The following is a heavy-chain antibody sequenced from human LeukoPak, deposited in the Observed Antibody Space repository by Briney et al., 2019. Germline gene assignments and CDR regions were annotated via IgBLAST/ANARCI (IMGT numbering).Heavy chain of an antibody. CDR2: ISGSGGTP. Sequence: PGGSLRLSCAASGLTFSNYAMTWVRQAPGKGLEWVSSISGSGGTPYYADSVEGRFTISRDNSKNTLYLQMNSLRAEDTAVYYCAKVFVSGYYVSYFDYWGQGTLVTVSS. V-gene: IGHV3-23*01. CDR3: AKVFVSGYYVSYFDY. D-gene: IGHD3-3*01. CDR1: GLTFSNYA. J-gene: IGHJ4*02.